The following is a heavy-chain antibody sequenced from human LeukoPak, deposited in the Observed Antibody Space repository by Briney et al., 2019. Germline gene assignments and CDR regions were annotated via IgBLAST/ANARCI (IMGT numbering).Heavy chain of an antibody. CDR1: GGSLNSGNYY. D-gene: IGHD3-10*01. Sequence: SETLSLTCTVSGGSLNSGNYYWSWIRQPPGKGLEWIGYIYYSGSTNYNPSLKSRVTISVDTSKNQFSLKLSSVTAADTAVYYCARGRVRFDPWGQGTLVTVSS. J-gene: IGHJ5*02. CDR3: ARGRVRFDP. CDR2: IYYSGST. V-gene: IGHV4-61*01.